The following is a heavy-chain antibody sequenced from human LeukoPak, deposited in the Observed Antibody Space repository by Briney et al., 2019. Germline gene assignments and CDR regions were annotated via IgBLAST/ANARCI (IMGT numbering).Heavy chain of an antibody. D-gene: IGHD6-19*01. Sequence: ASVKVSRKTSGYTFTNYYMHWVRQAPGQGLEWMGWISAYNGNTNYAQKLQGRVTMTTDTSTSTAYMELRSLRSDDTAVYYCARGVSSGWSWFDPWGQGTLVTVSS. V-gene: IGHV1-18*04. CDR2: ISAYNGNT. J-gene: IGHJ5*02. CDR3: ARGVSSGWSWFDP. CDR1: GYTFTNYY.